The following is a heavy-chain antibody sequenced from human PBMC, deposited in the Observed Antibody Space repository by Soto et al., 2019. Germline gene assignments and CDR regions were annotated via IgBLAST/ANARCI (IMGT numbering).Heavy chain of an antibody. Sequence: EVQLVESGGGLVQPGGSLRLSCAASGFTLSDHYMDWVRQAPGKGLEWVGRTKNKANNYIIEYAASVKGRFTISRDDSKNSLYLQMNNLRTEDTAVYYCATWYSGSPRYWVQGTLVTVSS. CDR2: TKNKANNYII. V-gene: IGHV3-72*01. CDR3: ATWYSGSPRY. D-gene: IGHD1-26*01. J-gene: IGHJ4*02. CDR1: GFTLSDHY.